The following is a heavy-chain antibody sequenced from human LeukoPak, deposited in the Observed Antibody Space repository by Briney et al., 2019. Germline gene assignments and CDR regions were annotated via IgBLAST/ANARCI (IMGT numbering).Heavy chain of an antibody. D-gene: IGHD2-2*02. CDR2: ISGSGGST. V-gene: IGHV3-23*01. Sequence: GGSLRLSCAASGFTFSSYAMSWVPQAPGKGLEWVSAISGSGGSTYSADSVKGRFTISRDNSKNTLYLKMNSLRAEDTAVYYCAKGPALGYCSSTSCYKGEGDAFDIWGQGTMVTVSS. CDR3: AKGPALGYCSSTSCYKGEGDAFDI. J-gene: IGHJ3*02. CDR1: GFTFSSYA.